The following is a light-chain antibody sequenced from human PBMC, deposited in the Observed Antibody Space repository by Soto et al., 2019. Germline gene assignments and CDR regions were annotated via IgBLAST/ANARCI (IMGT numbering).Light chain of an antibody. J-gene: IGLJ3*02. V-gene: IGLV2-11*01. Sequence: QSALTQPHSVSGSPGQSVTISCTGTSSDVGGYNYVSWYQQHPGKAPKLMIYDVSKRPSGVPDRFSGSKSGNTASLTISGLQAEDEADYYCCSYAGSYTWVFGGGTKVTVL. CDR1: SSDVGGYNY. CDR3: CSYAGSYTWV. CDR2: DVS.